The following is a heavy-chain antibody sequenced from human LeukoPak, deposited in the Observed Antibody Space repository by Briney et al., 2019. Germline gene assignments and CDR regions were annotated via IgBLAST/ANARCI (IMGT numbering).Heavy chain of an antibody. CDR3: AIGSYYYDSSGYYYFDY. CDR1: GYTFSNYY. D-gene: IGHD3-22*01. CDR2: ISAYNGNT. V-gene: IGHV1-18*04. J-gene: IGHJ4*02. Sequence: GASVKVSCKASGYTFSNYYMYWVRQAPGQGLEWMGWISAYNGNTNYAQKLQGRVTMTTDTSTSTAYMELGSLRSDDTAVYYCAIGSYYYDSSGYYYFDYWGQGTLVTVSS.